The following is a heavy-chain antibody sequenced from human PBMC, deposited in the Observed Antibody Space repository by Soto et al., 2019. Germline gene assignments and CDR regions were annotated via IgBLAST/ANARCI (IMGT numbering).Heavy chain of an antibody. CDR1: GFTFNTFW. V-gene: IGHV3-7*03. Sequence: GGSLRLSCAASGFTFNTFWMSWVRQSPGKGLEWVANIKHDGSETYYVDSVKGRFTISRDNAKNSLFLQMNTLRTEDTAVYYCARDFATHCSGSTCYPYAYWGQGTLVTVSS. CDR2: IKHDGSET. D-gene: IGHD2-15*01. CDR3: ARDFATHCSGSTCYPYAY. J-gene: IGHJ4*02.